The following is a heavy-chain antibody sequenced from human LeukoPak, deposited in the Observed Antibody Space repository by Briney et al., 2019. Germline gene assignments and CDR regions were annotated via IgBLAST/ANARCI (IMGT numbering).Heavy chain of an antibody. D-gene: IGHD1-26*01. CDR1: GFTFSSYT. V-gene: IGHV3-48*02. CDR2: ISSSSSIM. Sequence: PGGSLRLSCAASGFTFSSYTMNWVRKAPGKGLEWISYISSSSSIMYYADSVKGRFSISRDNAKNSLYLQMNSLRDEDTAVYYCARDKSGSDSARRAVIDICGQGAMVTVSS. J-gene: IGHJ3*02. CDR3: ARDKSGSDSARRAVIDI.